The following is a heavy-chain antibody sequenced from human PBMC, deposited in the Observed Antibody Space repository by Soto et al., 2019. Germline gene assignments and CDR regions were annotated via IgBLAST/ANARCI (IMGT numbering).Heavy chain of an antibody. CDR3: ARGRNWNYVAFDV. Sequence: SETLSLTCTVSGGSISPYYWSWIRQPPGKGQEWIGFIYYSGSTNYNPSLKSRVTMSVDTSKNQFSLKLSSVTAADTAVYYCARGRNWNYVAFDVWGQGTMDTVSS. V-gene: IGHV4-59*08. CDR2: IYYSGST. D-gene: IGHD1-7*01. CDR1: GGSISPYY. J-gene: IGHJ3*01.